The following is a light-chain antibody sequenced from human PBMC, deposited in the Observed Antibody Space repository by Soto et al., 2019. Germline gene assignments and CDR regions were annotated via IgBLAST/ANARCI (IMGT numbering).Light chain of an antibody. Sequence: LSCRAIQSVNKAYLVWYQVKPGQAPRRLIYGASSRATGIPDRSSGRGFGTDFTRTISRLEPEDFAGYYCQQYNHWLPITFGQGTRLEIK. CDR3: QQYNHWLPIT. J-gene: IGKJ5*01. CDR2: GAS. CDR1: QSVNKAY. V-gene: IGKV3D-20*02.